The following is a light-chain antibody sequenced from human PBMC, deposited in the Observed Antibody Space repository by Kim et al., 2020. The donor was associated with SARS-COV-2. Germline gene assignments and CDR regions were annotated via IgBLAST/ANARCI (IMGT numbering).Light chain of an antibody. CDR1: QSLTGSH. J-gene: IGKJ2*01. Sequence: TLSLSPGERATHSCRDRQSLTGSHLAWYQQRPGQPPRVLIFGSSNRVTGIPDRFSGSGSGTDFTLTISRLEPEDFAVYYCQQGGRSFGQGTKLEI. V-gene: IGKV3-20*01. CDR3: QQGGRS. CDR2: GSS.